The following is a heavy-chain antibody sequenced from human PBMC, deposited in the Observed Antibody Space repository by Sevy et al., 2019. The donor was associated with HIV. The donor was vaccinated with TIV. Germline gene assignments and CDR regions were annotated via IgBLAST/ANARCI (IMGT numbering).Heavy chain of an antibody. CDR3: ARDRCSSSTFDAFDI. V-gene: IGHV3-21*01. Sequence: GGSLRLSCAASGFTFSSYSMNWVRQAPGKGLEWVSSISSSSSYIYYADSVKGRFTISRDNAKNSLYLQMNSLRAEDTAVYYCARDRCSSSTFDAFDIWGQGTMVTVSS. CDR1: GFTFSSYS. CDR2: ISSSSSYI. D-gene: IGHD6-13*01. J-gene: IGHJ3*02.